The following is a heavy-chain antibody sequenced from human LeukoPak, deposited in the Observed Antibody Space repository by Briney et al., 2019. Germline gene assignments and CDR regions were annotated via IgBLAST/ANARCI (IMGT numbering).Heavy chain of an antibody. D-gene: IGHD3-22*01. V-gene: IGHV4-31*03. Sequence: SETLSLTCTVSGGSISSGGYYWSWIRQHPGKGLEWIGYIYYSGSTYYNPTLKSRVTISVDTSKNQFSLKLSSVTAADTAVYYCARGSPYYYDSSGYSFDYWGQGTLVTVSS. CDR2: IYYSGST. CDR1: GGSISSGGYY. J-gene: IGHJ4*02. CDR3: ARGSPYYYDSSGYSFDY.